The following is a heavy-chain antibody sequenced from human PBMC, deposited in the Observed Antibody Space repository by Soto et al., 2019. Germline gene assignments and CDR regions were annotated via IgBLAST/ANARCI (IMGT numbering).Heavy chain of an antibody. Sequence: SQTLSLSCAISGDSVSSNTAAWNWIRSSPSRGLEWLGRTYYRSNWRHDYAVSVKSRITVNPDTSKNQFSLQLNSVTPEDTAVYYCARDHGSGWFNYWGQGTLVTVSS. D-gene: IGHD6-19*01. CDR1: GDSVSSNTAA. CDR3: ARDHGSGWFNY. V-gene: IGHV6-1*01. CDR2: TYYRSNWRH. J-gene: IGHJ4*02.